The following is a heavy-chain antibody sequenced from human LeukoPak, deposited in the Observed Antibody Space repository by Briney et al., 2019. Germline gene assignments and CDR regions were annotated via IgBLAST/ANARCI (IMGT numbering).Heavy chain of an antibody. D-gene: IGHD6-13*01. CDR3: ARGRGSWYGVYFDY. CDR1: GFTFTDYW. Sequence: GGSLRLSCAASGFTFTDYWMSWVRQAPGKGLEWVANIKRDGSEKYYVDSVKGRFTISRDNVKNSLYLQMNSLKNEDTAVYCCARGRGSWYGVYFDYWGQGTLVTVSS. J-gene: IGHJ4*02. V-gene: IGHV3-7*01. CDR2: IKRDGSEK.